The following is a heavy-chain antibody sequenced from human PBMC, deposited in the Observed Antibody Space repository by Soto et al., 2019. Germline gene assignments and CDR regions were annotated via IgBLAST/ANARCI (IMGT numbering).Heavy chain of an antibody. CDR2: INSDGSST. J-gene: IGHJ4*02. CDR3: ARVNYDYVWGSYRYLGYFDY. D-gene: IGHD3-16*02. Sequence: GGSLRLSCAASGFTFSSYWMHWVRQAPGKGLVWVSRINSDGSSTSYADSVKGRFTISRDNAKNTLYLQMNSLRAEDTAVYYCARVNYDYVWGSYRYLGYFDYWGQGTLVTVSS. CDR1: GFTFSSYW. V-gene: IGHV3-74*01.